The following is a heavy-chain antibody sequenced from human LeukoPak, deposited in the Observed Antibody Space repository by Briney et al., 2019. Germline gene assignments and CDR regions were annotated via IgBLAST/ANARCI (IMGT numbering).Heavy chain of an antibody. CDR3: ARGFRDILTGYYPLDY. CDR1: GGSISSYY. V-gene: IGHV4-59*04. Sequence: SETLSLTCTVSGGSISSYYWSWIRQPPGKGLEWIGYIYYSGSTYYNPSLKSRVTISVDTSKNQFSLKLSSVTAADTAVYYCARGFRDILTGYYPLDYWGQGTLVTVSS. J-gene: IGHJ4*02. CDR2: IYYSGST. D-gene: IGHD3-9*01.